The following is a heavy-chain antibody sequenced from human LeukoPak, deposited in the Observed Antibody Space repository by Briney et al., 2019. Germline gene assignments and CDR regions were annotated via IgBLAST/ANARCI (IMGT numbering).Heavy chain of an antibody. CDR3: AREGQSGDYQYYFDY. D-gene: IGHD4-17*01. Sequence: GGSLRLSCAASGFTFSGYSMSWVRQAPGKGLEWVSSISTTSSYIYYADSVKGRFTISRDNAKNSLYLQMNSLRAEDTAVYYCAREGQSGDYQYYFDYWGQGTLVTVSS. J-gene: IGHJ4*02. V-gene: IGHV3-21*01. CDR2: ISTTSSYI. CDR1: GFTFSGYS.